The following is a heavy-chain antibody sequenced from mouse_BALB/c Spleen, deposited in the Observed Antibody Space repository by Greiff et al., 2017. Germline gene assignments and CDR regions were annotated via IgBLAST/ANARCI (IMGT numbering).Heavy chain of an antibody. CDR3: ARSTMITTRYAMDY. CDR1: GYAFSSYW. D-gene: IGHD2-4*01. CDR2: IYPGDGDT. J-gene: IGHJ4*01. Sequence: QVQLQQSGAELVRPGSSVKISCKASGYAFSSYWMNWVKQRPGQGLEWIGQIYPGDGDTNYNGKFKGKATLTADKSSSTAYMQLSSLTSEDSAVYFCARSTMITTRYAMDYWGQGTSVTVSS. V-gene: IGHV1-80*01.